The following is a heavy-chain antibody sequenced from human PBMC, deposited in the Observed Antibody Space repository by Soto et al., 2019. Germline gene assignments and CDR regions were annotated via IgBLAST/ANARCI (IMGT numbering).Heavy chain of an antibody. CDR1: GFTFSSYA. CDR2: ISGSGGST. CDR3: AKDRDVLRFLEWLNGEFDY. V-gene: IGHV3-23*01. Sequence: EVQLLESGGGLVQPGGSLRLSCAASGFTFSSYAMSWVRQAPGKGLEWASAISGSGGSTYYADSVKGRFTISRDNSKNTLYLQMNSLRAEDTAVYYCAKDRDVLRFLEWLNGEFDYWGQGTLVTVSS. D-gene: IGHD3-3*01. J-gene: IGHJ4*02.